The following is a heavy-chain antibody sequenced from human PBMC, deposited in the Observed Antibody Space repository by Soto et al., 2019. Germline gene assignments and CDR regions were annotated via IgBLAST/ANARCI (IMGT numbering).Heavy chain of an antibody. CDR2: ISPYNDYT. Sequence: ASVKVSCKASGYAFIRYGITWVRQAPGQGLEWMGWISPYNDYTIYAQKLQGRVTMTTDTSTRTVYLDLRSLKSDDTAVYYCARGGYYDNTGGKLSHNGLDVWGQGTSVTVSS. CDR3: ARGGYYDNTGGKLSHNGLDV. J-gene: IGHJ6*02. V-gene: IGHV1-18*01. D-gene: IGHD3-16*01. CDR1: GYAFIRYG.